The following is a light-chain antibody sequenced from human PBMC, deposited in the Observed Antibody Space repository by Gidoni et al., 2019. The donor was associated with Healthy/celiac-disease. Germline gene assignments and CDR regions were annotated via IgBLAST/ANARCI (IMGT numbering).Light chain of an antibody. CDR3: QQSYSTPL. J-gene: IGKJ4*01. CDR2: AAS. Sequence: DIQMTQSPSSLSASVGDRVTITCRASQSISSHLNWYQQKPGKAPKLLIYAASSLQSGVPSRFSGSGSETDFTLTISSLQPEDFATYYCQQSYSTPLFGGGTKVEIK. CDR1: QSISSH. V-gene: IGKV1-39*01.